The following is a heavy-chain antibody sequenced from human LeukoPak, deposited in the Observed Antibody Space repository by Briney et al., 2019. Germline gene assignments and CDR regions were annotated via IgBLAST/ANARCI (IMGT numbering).Heavy chain of an antibody. J-gene: IGHJ3*02. CDR3: VRDPTTGPIRWAAFDI. D-gene: IGHD1-1*01. Sequence: ASVKVSCKASGYIFSVYFIHWVRQAPGQGLEWLGWINPISGDKHSAQNFQGRVTLARDTSVSTAYMELSGLTSGDTAAYYCVRDPTTGPIRWAAFDIWGQGTMVTVSS. V-gene: IGHV1-2*02. CDR1: GYIFSVYF. CDR2: INPISGDK.